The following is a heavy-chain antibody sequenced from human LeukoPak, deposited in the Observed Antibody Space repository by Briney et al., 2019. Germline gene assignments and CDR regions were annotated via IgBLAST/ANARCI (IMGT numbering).Heavy chain of an antibody. Sequence: ASVKVSCKASGYTFTGYYMHWVRQAPGQGLEWMGWINPNSGGTNYAQKFQGRVTMTRDTFTSTAYMELSRLRSDDTAVYYCARSLKSSGYYYTDYWGQGTLVTVSS. J-gene: IGHJ4*02. CDR3: ARSLKSSGYYYTDY. V-gene: IGHV1-2*02. CDR1: GYTFTGYY. D-gene: IGHD3-22*01. CDR2: INPNSGGT.